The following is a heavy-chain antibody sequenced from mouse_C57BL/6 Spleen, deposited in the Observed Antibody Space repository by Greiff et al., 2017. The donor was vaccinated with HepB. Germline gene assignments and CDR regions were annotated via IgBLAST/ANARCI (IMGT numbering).Heavy chain of an antibody. J-gene: IGHJ1*03. CDR3: ARYYYGSSWYFDV. Sequence: VKLVESGAELVRPGTSVKMSCKASGYTFTNYWIGWAKQRPGHGLEWIGDIYPGGGYTNYNEKFKGKATLTADKSSSTAYMQFSSLTSEDSAIYYCARYYYGSSWYFDVWGTGTTVTVSS. CDR1: GYTFTNYW. V-gene: IGHV1-63*01. D-gene: IGHD1-1*01. CDR2: IYPGGGYT.